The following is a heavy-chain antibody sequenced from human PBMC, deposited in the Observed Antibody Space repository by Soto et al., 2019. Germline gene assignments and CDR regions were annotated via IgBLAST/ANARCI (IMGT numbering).Heavy chain of an antibody. V-gene: IGHV4-34*01. J-gene: IGHJ6*02. CDR3: ARGEYRMDV. CDR2: INHSGST. Sequence: QVQLQQWGAGLLKPSETLSLTCAVYGGSFSGYYWSWIRQPPGKGLEWIGEINHSGSTNYNPSLKSRHTISVDTSRNPFSLKLSSVPAADTAVYYCARGEYRMDVWGQGTTVTVSS. CDR1: GGSFSGYY.